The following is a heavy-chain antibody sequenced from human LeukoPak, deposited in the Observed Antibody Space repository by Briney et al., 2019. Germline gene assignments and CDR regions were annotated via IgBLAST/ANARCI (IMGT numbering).Heavy chain of an antibody. Sequence: EWVAVISFDGSNKYYADSVKGRFTISRDNSQNTLYLQMDSLRPEDTAVYYCARDGTGSFDYWGQGTLVTVSS. CDR3: ARDGTGSFDY. V-gene: IGHV3-30*03. CDR2: ISFDGSNK. J-gene: IGHJ4*02. D-gene: IGHD3/OR15-3a*01.